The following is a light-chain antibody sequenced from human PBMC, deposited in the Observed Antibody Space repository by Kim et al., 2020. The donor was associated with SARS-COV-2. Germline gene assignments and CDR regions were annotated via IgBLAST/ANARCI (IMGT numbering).Light chain of an antibody. V-gene: IGLV2-23*02. CDR1: SSDVGSYNL. CDR3: CSYAGTNYV. CDR2: EVS. J-gene: IGLJ1*01. Sequence: QSALTQPASVSGSPGQSITISCTGTSSDVGSYNLVSWYQQHPGKAHKLMIYEVSKRPSGVSNRFSGSKSGNTASLTISGLQAEDEADYYCCSYAGTNYVFGAGTKVTVL.